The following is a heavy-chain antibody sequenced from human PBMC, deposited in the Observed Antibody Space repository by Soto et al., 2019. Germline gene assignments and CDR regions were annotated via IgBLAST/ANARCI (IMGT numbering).Heavy chain of an antibody. CDR2: IYYSGST. V-gene: IGHV4-61*01. CDR1: GGSVNNGNYY. D-gene: IGHD2-8*01. J-gene: IGHJ5*02. Sequence: QVQLQESGPGLVKPSETLTLTCTVSGGSVNNGNYYWSWIRQPPGKGLEWIGHIYYSGSTNYNPSLNRRVIISIDTSKKQFSLKLSSGTAADTAVYFCAAGPGAGLSARWFDPWGQGALVTVSS. CDR3: AAGPGAGLSARWFDP.